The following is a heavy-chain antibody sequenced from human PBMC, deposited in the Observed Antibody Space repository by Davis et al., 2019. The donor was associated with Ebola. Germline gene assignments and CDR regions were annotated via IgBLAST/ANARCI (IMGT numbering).Heavy chain of an antibody. Sequence: ASVKVSCKASGYTFTSYGISWVRQAPGQGLEWMGWISAYNGNTNYAQKFQGRVTITADESTSTAYMELSSLRSEDTAVYYCARVWSGFYAFDIWGQGTMVTVSS. CDR1: GYTFTSYG. CDR2: ISAYNGNT. J-gene: IGHJ3*02. V-gene: IGHV1-18*01. D-gene: IGHD3-3*01. CDR3: ARVWSGFYAFDI.